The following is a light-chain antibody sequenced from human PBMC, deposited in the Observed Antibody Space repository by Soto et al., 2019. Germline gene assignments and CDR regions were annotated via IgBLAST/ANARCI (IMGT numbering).Light chain of an antibody. J-gene: IGKJ2*01. CDR1: QSVSSN. CDR2: GAS. Sequence: EIVMTQSPATLSVSPGERVTLSCRASQSVSSNLAWYHQKPGQAPRLLIYGASTRATGIPARFSGSGSGTEFTLTISSLQSEDFAVYYCQQYNNWPPKYTFGQGTKLEIK. CDR3: QQYNNWPPKYT. V-gene: IGKV3-15*01.